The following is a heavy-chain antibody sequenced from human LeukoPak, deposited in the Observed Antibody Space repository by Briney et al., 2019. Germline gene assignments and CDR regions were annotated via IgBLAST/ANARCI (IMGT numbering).Heavy chain of an antibody. V-gene: IGHV4-59*01. D-gene: IGHD3-22*01. CDR1: GGSIRTYY. Sequence: PSETLSLTCTVSGGSIRTYYWSWIRQPPGKGLEWIGFIYDSGYTKYNPSLKSRATISVDMSKNQFSLKLSSVTAADTAVYYCARGGHYDSSGYPFWGQGTLATVSS. J-gene: IGHJ4*02. CDR3: ARGGHYDSSGYPF. CDR2: IYDSGYT.